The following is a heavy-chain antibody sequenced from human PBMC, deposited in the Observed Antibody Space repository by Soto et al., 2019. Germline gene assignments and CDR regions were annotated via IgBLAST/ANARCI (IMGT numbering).Heavy chain of an antibody. D-gene: IGHD6-6*01. V-gene: IGHV3-30*18. CDR3: AKVLAARAFDY. J-gene: IGHJ4*02. CDR1: GFTFSSYG. Sequence: PGGSLRLSCAASGFTFSSYGMHWVRQAPGKGLEWVAVISYDGSNKYYADSVKGRFTISRGNSKNTLYLQMNSLRAEDTAVYYCAKVLAARAFDYWGQGTLVTVSS. CDR2: ISYDGSNK.